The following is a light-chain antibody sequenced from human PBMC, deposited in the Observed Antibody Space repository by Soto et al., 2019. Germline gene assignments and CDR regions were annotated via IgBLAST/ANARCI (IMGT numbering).Light chain of an antibody. Sequence: EIVMTQSPATLSVSPGERATLSCRASQSVSSNLAWYQQKPGQAPRLLIYGASTRATGIPARCSGSGSGTEFTLTLSSLQSEDFAIYFCQQYNNWPPDRTFGQGTKVEIK. CDR1: QSVSSN. J-gene: IGKJ1*01. CDR3: QQYNNWPPDRT. CDR2: GAS. V-gene: IGKV3-15*01.